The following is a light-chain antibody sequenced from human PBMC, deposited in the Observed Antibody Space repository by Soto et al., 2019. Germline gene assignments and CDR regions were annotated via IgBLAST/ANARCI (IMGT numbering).Light chain of an antibody. CDR3: ATWDDSLDGPV. V-gene: IGLV1-44*01. CDR2: NNN. J-gene: IGLJ2*01. Sequence: QSVLAQPPSASGTPGQRVTISCSGSNSNIGSYVVNWYQHLPGTAPKLLIYNNNQRPSGVPDRFSGSKSGTSAPLAVSGLQSEDEADYYCATWDDSLDGPVFGGGTKLTVL. CDR1: NSNIGSYV.